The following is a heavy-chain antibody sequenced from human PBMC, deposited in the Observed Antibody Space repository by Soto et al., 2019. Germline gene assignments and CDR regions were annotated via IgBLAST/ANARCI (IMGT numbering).Heavy chain of an antibody. J-gene: IGHJ5*02. CDR1: GYTFTTHG. Sequence: QVQLVQSGAEVKKPGASVKVSCKASGYTFTTHGISWVRQVPGQGLEWMGWVRGDNGHTNYAQSLQGRVTMTTDTSTNTAYMERRSLRSAATAVYYCARDLGYCRSGSCYREWFDPWGQGTLVTVSS. CDR3: ARDLGYCRSGSCYREWFDP. D-gene: IGHD2-2*01. CDR2: VRGDNGHT. V-gene: IGHV1-18*01.